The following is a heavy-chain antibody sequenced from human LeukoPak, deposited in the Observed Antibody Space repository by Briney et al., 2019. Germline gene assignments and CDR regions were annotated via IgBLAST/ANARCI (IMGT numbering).Heavy chain of an antibody. J-gene: IGHJ4*02. D-gene: IGHD3-22*01. Sequence: SGGSLRLSCAASGFTVSSNYMSWVRQAPGKGLEWVSVIYSGGSTYYADSVKGRFTISRDNSKNTLYLQMNSLRAEDTAVYYCAKDRPYYYDSSGYYGYYFDYWGQGTLVTVSS. CDR1: GFTVSSNY. V-gene: IGHV3-53*01. CDR3: AKDRPYYYDSSGYYGYYFDY. CDR2: IYSGGST.